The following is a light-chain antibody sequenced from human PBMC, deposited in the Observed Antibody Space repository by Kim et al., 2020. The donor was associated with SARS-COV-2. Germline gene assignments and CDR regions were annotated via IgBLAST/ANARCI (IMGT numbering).Light chain of an antibody. CDR1: SLKSYY. Sequence: VALRQTVRITCQGDSLKSYYAPWYQQRPGQAPILVIYGKNNRPSGIPDRFSGSSSGNTASLTITGTQAGDEADYYCNSRDSNDTVVFGGGTQLTVL. CDR3: NSRDSNDTVV. V-gene: IGLV3-19*01. J-gene: IGLJ2*01. CDR2: GKN.